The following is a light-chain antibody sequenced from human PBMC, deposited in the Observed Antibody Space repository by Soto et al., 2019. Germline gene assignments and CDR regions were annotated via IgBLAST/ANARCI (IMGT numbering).Light chain of an antibody. CDR2: RNS. Sequence: QSVLTQPPSASGTPGQRVTISCSGSSSNIGSNYVYWYQQLPGTAPKLLIYRNSQRPSGVPDRFSGSKSGTSASLAISGLRSEDEADYYCAAWDDSLSGVVVGGGTKVTVL. J-gene: IGLJ2*01. V-gene: IGLV1-47*01. CDR3: AAWDDSLSGVV. CDR1: SSNIGSNY.